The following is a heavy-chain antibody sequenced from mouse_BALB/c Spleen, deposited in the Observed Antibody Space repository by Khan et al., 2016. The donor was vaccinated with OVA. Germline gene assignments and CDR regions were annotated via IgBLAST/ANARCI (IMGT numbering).Heavy chain of an antibody. CDR3: ARGYWAY. CDR1: GFTFSSFG. Sequence: EVELVESGGGLVQPGGSRKLSCAASGFTFSSFGMHWVRQAPEKGLEWVAYISSGSSTIYYADTVKGRFTISRDNPKNTLFLQMTSLRSEDTAMYYCARGYWAYWGQWTLVTVSA. V-gene: IGHV5-17*02. D-gene: IGHD2-3*01. CDR2: ISSGSSTI. J-gene: IGHJ3*01.